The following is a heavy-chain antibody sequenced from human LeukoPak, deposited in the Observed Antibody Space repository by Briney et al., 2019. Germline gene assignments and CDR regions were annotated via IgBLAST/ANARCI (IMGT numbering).Heavy chain of an antibody. CDR3: ARGGSSGWPDTNWFDP. V-gene: IGHV1-2*02. CDR1: GYTFTGYY. J-gene: IGHJ5*02. Sequence: ASVKVSCKASGYTFTGYYMHWVRHAPGQGLEWMGWINPNSGGTNYAQKFQGRVAMTRDTSISTAYMELSRLRSDDTAVYYCARGGSSGWPDTNWFDPWGQGTLVTVSS. D-gene: IGHD6-19*01. CDR2: INPNSGGT.